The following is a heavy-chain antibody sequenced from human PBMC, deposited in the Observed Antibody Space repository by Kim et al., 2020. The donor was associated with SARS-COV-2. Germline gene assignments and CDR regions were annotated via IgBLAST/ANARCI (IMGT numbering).Heavy chain of an antibody. CDR3: AALDTVQVPGGI. V-gene: IGHV3-7*01. J-gene: IGHJ4*02. D-gene: IGHD3-10*01. Sequence: YVDCVKGQFTMARDNAKNSLYLQMSSLRTEDTAIYYCAALDTVQVPGGIWGQGTLVTVSS.